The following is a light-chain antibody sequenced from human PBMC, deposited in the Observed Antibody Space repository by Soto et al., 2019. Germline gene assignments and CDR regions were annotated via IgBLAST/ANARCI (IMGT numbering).Light chain of an antibody. CDR2: GDS. J-gene: IGKJ3*01. CDR3: LHRNNWPPRFT. CDR1: QRIVSS. V-gene: IGKV3-11*01. Sequence: EIVLTQSPVTLSLSPGERATLSCGASQRIVSSLAWYQQKAGQAPRLLIYGDSTRAAGVPARFSGSGSGTDFTLTISGLETEDFAVYFCLHRNNWPPRFTFGPGTAV.